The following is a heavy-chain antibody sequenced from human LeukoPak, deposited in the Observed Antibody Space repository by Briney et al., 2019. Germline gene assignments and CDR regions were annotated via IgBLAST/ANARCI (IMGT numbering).Heavy chain of an antibody. Sequence: GRSLRLSCEASGFTFSTYGMHWVRQAPGKGLEWVAVISYDGSNKYYADSVKGRFTISRDNAKNSLYLQMNSLRAEDTAVYYCARFAAAIDTLFDYWGQGTLVTVSS. V-gene: IGHV3-30*03. CDR3: ARFAAAIDTLFDY. CDR2: ISYDGSNK. D-gene: IGHD2-2*02. J-gene: IGHJ4*02. CDR1: GFTFSTYG.